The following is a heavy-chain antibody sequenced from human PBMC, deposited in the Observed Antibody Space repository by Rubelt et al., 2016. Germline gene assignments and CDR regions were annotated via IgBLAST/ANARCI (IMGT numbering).Heavy chain of an antibody. CDR3: ARGSTANFDY. J-gene: IGHJ4*02. V-gene: IGHV1-69*04. Sequence: VKVSCKASGGTFSSYAISWVRQAPGQGLAWMGRLIPILGIANYAQKFQGRVTITADKSTSTAYMELSSLRSEDTAVYYCARGSTANFDYWGQGTLVTVSS. CDR2: LIPILGIA. CDR1: GGTFSSYA.